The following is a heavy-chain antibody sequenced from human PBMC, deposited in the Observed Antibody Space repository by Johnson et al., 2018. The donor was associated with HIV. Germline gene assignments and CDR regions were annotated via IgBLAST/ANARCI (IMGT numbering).Heavy chain of an antibody. CDR1: GFTVSSSY. Sequence: QVQLVESGGGLVQPGGSLRLSCVVSGFTVSSSYLTWVRQAPGKGLEWVSYISSSGSTIYYADSVKGRFTISRDNAKNSLYLQMNSLRAEDTAVYYCARDLFYNWERRTDAVDIWGQGTMVTVSS. CDR2: ISSSGSTI. CDR3: ARDLFYNWERRTDAVDI. D-gene: IGHD1-20*01. J-gene: IGHJ3*02. V-gene: IGHV3-11*04.